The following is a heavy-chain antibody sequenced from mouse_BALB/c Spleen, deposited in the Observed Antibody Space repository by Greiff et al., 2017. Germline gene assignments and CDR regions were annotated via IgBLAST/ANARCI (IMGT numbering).Heavy chain of an antibody. V-gene: IGHV5-6-4*01. CDR1: GFTFSSYT. J-gene: IGHJ3*01. Sequence: EVQGVESGGGLVKPGGSLKLSCAASGFTFSSYTMSWVRQTPEKRLEWVATISSGGSYTYYPDSVKGRFTISRDNAKNTLYLQMSSLKSEDTAMYYCTRDLLDDSFAYWGQGTLVTVSA. CDR3: TRDLLDDSFAY. CDR2: ISSGGSYT. D-gene: IGHD2-4*01.